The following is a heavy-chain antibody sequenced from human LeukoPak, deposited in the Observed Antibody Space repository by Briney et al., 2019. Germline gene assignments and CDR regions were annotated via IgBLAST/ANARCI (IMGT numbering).Heavy chain of an antibody. CDR2: FDPEDGET. CDR3: ATHGVAPAAGDY. V-gene: IGHV1-24*01. CDR1: GYTLTELS. J-gene: IGHJ4*02. D-gene: IGHD2-2*01. Sequence: ASVKVSCKVSGYTLTELSMHWVRQAPGKGLEWMGGFDPEDGETIYAQKFQGRVTMTRDTSTSTVYMELSSLRSEDTAVYYCATHGVAPAAGDYWGQGTLVTVSS.